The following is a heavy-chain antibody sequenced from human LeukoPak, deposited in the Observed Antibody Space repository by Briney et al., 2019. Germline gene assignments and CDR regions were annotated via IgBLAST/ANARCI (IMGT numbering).Heavy chain of an antibody. CDR2: IIPILGIA. D-gene: IGHD2-15*01. CDR3: ARDIVVVVAATLDY. J-gene: IGHJ4*02. Sequence: SVKVSCKASGGTFSSYAISWVRQAPGQGLEWMGRIIPILGIANYAQKFQGRVTITADKSTSTAYMELSSLRSEHTDVYYCARDIVVVVAATLDYWGQGTLVTVSS. V-gene: IGHV1-69*04. CDR1: GGTFSSYA.